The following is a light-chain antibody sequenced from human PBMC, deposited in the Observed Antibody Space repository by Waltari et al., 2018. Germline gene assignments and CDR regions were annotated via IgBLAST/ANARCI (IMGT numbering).Light chain of an antibody. CDR1: ELGSKY. CDR3: QAWDSTIAV. V-gene: IGLV3-1*01. CDR2: QNT. Sequence: SYEVTQPPSVSVSPGQTASVTCSGDELGSKYASWYQQRPGQSPVVVIYQNTKRPSGIPGRFSGSNSGNTANLTISGTQAMDEADYYCQAWDSTIAVFGGGTKLTVL. J-gene: IGLJ2*01.